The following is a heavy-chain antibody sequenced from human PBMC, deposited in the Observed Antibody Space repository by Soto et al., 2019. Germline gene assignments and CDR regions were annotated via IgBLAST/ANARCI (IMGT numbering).Heavy chain of an antibody. D-gene: IGHD4-17*01. CDR1: GGSISSGYYY. CDR2: IYYSGST. J-gene: IGHJ1*01. Sequence: SETLSLTCTVSGGSISSGYYYWSWIRQPPGKCLECIGYIYYSGSTYYNPSLKSRVTISVDTSKNQFSLKLSSVTAADTAVYYCARITVTSSAPYSWGQGTLVTVSS. CDR3: ARITVTSSAPYS. V-gene: IGHV4-30-4*01.